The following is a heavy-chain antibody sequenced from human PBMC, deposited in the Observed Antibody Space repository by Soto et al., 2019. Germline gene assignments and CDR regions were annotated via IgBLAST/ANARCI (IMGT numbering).Heavy chain of an antibody. CDR3: ARLYWDDYGGNPGDAIDI. Sequence: LGESLKISCKGSGYSFTSYWIAWVRQMPGKGLEWMGRIDPSDSYTNYSPSFQGHVTISADKSISTAYLQWSSLKASDTAMYYCARLYWDDYGGNPGDAIDIWGQGTMVTVSS. J-gene: IGHJ3*02. CDR1: GYSFTSYW. V-gene: IGHV5-10-1*01. D-gene: IGHD4-17*01. CDR2: IDPSDSYT.